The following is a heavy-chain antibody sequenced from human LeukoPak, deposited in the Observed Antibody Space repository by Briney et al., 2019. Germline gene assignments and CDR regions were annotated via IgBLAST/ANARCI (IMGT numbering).Heavy chain of an antibody. CDR2: IYTSGST. V-gene: IGHV4-4*07. D-gene: IGHD6-19*01. Sequence: PSETLSLTCTVSGGSISSYYWSWIRQPAGKGLEWIGRIYTSGSTSYNPSLKSRVTMSVDTSKNQFSLKLSSVTAADTAVYYCARRGGSGWYVHFDYWGQGTLVTVSS. CDR3: ARRGGSGWYVHFDY. CDR1: GGSISSYY. J-gene: IGHJ4*02.